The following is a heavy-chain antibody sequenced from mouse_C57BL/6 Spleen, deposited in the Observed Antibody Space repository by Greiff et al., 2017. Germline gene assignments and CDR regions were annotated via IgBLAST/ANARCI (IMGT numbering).Heavy chain of an antibody. CDR2: IDPANGNT. J-gene: IGHJ1*03. CDR3: AREPWVEDWYFDV. D-gene: IGHD4-1*01. CDR1: GFNIKNTY. V-gene: IGHV14-3*01. Sequence: EVQLQQSVAELVRPGASVKLSCTASGFNIKNTYMHWVKQRPEQGLEWIGRIDPANGNTKYAPKFKGKATITADTYSNTAHLQLSSLTYEETAIYYCAREPWVEDWYFDVWGTGTTVTVSS.